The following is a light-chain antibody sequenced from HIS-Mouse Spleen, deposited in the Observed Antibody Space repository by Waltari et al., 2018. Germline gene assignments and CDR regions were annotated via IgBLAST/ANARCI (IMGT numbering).Light chain of an antibody. Sequence: QSALTQPRSVSGSPGQSVPISCTGTSSDVGGYNYVSWYQQNPGKAPKLMIYDVSKRPSGVPDRFSGSKSGNTASLTISGLQAEDEADYYCCSYAGSYTYVFGTGTKVTVL. CDR2: DVS. CDR3: CSYAGSYTYV. V-gene: IGLV2-11*01. J-gene: IGLJ1*01. CDR1: SSDVGGYNY.